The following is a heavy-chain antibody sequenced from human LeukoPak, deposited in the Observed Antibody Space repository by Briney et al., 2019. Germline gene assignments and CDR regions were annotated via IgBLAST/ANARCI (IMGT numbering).Heavy chain of an antibody. CDR3: AKDPFYYDILTGPDY. CDR1: GFTFSNYG. Sequence: PGGSLRLSCAASGFTFSNYGLHWVRQAPGKGLEWVAFIRYDGGNKNYADSVKGRFTISRDNSKNTLYLQMNSLRAEDTAVYYCAKDPFYYDILTGPDYWGQGTLVTVSS. J-gene: IGHJ4*02. V-gene: IGHV3-30*02. D-gene: IGHD3-9*01. CDR2: IRYDGGNK.